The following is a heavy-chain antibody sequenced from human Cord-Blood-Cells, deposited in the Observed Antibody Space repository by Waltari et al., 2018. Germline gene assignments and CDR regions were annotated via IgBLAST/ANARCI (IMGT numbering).Heavy chain of an antibody. V-gene: IGHV3-23*01. CDR1: GFTFSRYP. J-gene: IGHJ4*02. CDR2: IGGSGGGT. CDR3: AKARTGSYFDY. D-gene: IGHD7-27*01. Sequence: EVQLLESGGGLVQPRGSRRLSVAASGFTFSRYPLSWFRRAPGRGLEWVSVIGGSGGGTYYADSVKGRFTISRDNSKNTLYLQMNSLRAEDTDVYYCAKARTGSYFDYWGQGTLVTVSS.